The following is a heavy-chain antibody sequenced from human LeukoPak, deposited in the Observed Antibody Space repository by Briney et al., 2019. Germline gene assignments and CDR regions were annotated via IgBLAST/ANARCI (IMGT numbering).Heavy chain of an antibody. J-gene: IGHJ3*02. D-gene: IGHD1-26*01. V-gene: IGHV3-30*02. Sequence: GGSLRLSCAASGFTFSSYGMHWVRQAPGKGLEWVAFIRYDGSNKYYADSVKGRFTISRDNSKNTLYLQMIGLRAEDTAIYYCAKDFVSGSYRIGAFDIWGQGTMVTVSS. CDR2: IRYDGSNK. CDR3: AKDFVSGSYRIGAFDI. CDR1: GFTFSSYG.